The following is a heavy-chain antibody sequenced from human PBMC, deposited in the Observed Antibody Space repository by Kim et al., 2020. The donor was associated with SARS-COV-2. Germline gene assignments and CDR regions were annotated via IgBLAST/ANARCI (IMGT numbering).Heavy chain of an antibody. Sequence: GGSLRLSCAASGFSFQTYAMSWVRQAPGKGLEWVSLISGSGDSTDYADSVKGRFTTSRDSSKNTVSLEMNSLRAEDTAVYYCAKVVHYSSAYYDLFYYY. V-gene: IGHV3-23*01. CDR3: AKVVHYSSAYYDLFYYY. CDR2: ISGSGDST. CDR1: GFSFQTYA. J-gene: IGHJ6*01. D-gene: IGHD3-22*01.